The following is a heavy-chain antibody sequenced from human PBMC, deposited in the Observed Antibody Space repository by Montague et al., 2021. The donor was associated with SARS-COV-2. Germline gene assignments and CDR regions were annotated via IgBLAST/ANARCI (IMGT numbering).Heavy chain of an antibody. CDR1: GGSISSSSYY. V-gene: IGHV4-39*01. CDR3: ARHPLGYCSSTSGYVG. J-gene: IGHJ4*02. CDR2: NYYSGST. D-gene: IGHD2-2*01. Sequence: SETLSLTCTVSGGSISSSSYYWGWIRQPPGQGLVWIGSNYYSGSTYYNPSLQSTVTISVDTSKNQFSLKLSSVTAADTAVYYCARHPLGYCSSTSGYVGWGQGTLVTVSS.